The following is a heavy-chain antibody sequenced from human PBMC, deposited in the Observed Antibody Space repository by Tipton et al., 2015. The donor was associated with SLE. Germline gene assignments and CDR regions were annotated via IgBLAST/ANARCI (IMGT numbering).Heavy chain of an antibody. CDR3: ARGSPGTGYFDF. CDR1: GVSISGYY. J-gene: IGHJ4*02. D-gene: IGHD3/OR15-3a*01. V-gene: IGHV4-59*08. Sequence: TLSLTCSVSGVSISGYYFSWIRQPPGKGLEWVGFIYHNGATKYNPSLKNRVTMSIDTSKNQFSLKLGSVTAADTAIYYCARGSPGTGYFDFWGQGTLVTVSS. CDR2: IYHNGAT.